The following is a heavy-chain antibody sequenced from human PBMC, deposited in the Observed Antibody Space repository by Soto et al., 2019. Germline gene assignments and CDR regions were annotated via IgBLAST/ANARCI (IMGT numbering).Heavy chain of an antibody. V-gene: IGHV3-7*05. CDR2: IKKDGSEE. CDR3: TRARLITIFEGHYGMDI. CDR1: GFNFNKYW. D-gene: IGHD3-3*01. Sequence: EEQLVESGGGLVQPGGSRRLSCVASGFNFNKYWMSWVRQAPGKGLEWVANIKKDGSEESYVDSVEGRFTISRENAKSSLYLGMNSLRGEYTAVYYCTRARLITIFEGHYGMDIWGQGTTVIVSS. J-gene: IGHJ6*02.